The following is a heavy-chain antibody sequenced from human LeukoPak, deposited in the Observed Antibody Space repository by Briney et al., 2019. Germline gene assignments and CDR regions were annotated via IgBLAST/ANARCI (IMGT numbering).Heavy chain of an antibody. CDR3: AKDNDYGDYWDAFDI. J-gene: IGHJ3*02. CDR2: ISRDSGTI. CDR1: GFTFDDFA. V-gene: IGHV3-9*01. D-gene: IGHD4-17*01. Sequence: PGGSLRLSCAASGFTFDDFAMHWVRQAPGKGLEWVSGISRDSGTIAYANSVKGRFTISRDNAKNSLCLQMNSLRAEDTALYYCAKDNDYGDYWDAFDIWGQGTVVTVS.